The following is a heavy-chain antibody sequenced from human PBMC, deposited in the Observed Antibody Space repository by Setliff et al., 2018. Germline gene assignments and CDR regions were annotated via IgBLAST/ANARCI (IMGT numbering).Heavy chain of an antibody. D-gene: IGHD1-26*01. Sequence: ASVKVSCKASGYSFTNYYIHWVRQAPGQGLEWVGIINPSGGSTSYAQKFQGRVTMTRDTSTSTVYMELSSLRSEDTAVYYCARAHSGSDFHDPFDIWGQGTMVTVSS. CDR2: INPSGGST. V-gene: IGHV1-46*01. J-gene: IGHJ3*02. CDR1: GYSFTNYY. CDR3: ARAHSGSDFHDPFDI.